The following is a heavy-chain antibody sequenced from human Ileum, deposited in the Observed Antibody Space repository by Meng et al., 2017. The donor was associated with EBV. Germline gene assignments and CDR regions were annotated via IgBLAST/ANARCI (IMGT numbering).Heavy chain of an antibody. CDR3: ASHPGGNSQYYSSGDDY. CDR2: INHRGGA. CDR1: GGSFSGYY. D-gene: IGHD3-22*01. V-gene: IGHV4-34*01. Sequence: QVQLQQSGAGLLKPSETLSLTCAVYGGSFSGYYWSWIRQPPGKGLEWIGEINHRGGAFYNPSLKSRVTMSIDTSKNQFSLKLNSVTAADTAVYYCASHPGGNSQYYSSGDDYWGQGALVTVSS. J-gene: IGHJ4*02.